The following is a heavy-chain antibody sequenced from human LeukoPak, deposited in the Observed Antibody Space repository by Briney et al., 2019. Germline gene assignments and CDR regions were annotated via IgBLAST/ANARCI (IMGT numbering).Heavy chain of an antibody. Sequence: SETLSLTCTDSGGSISSYYWSWIRQPAGKGLEWIGRIYTSGSTNYNPSLKSRVTMSVDTSKNQFSLKLSSVTAADTAVYYCARTYYYDRSGFYSEYYFDYWGQGTLVTVSS. CDR3: ARTYYYDRSGFYSEYYFDY. V-gene: IGHV4-4*07. CDR2: IYTSGST. J-gene: IGHJ4*02. D-gene: IGHD3-22*01. CDR1: GGSISSYY.